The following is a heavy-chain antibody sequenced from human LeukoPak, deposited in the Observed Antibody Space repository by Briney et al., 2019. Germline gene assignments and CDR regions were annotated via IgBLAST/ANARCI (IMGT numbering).Heavy chain of an antibody. V-gene: IGHV3-30*18. J-gene: IGHJ4*02. D-gene: IGHD2-8*01. Sequence: GRSLRLSCAASGFTFSNYGMHWVRQAPGKGLEWVAVISYDGNNKFYAESVKGRFTISRDNSKNTLYLQMNSLRAEDTAVYYCAKGLNWGQGTLVTVSS. CDR2: ISYDGNNK. CDR3: AKGLN. CDR1: GFTFSNYG.